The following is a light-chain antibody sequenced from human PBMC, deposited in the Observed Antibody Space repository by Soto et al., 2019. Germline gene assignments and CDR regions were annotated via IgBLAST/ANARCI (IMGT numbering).Light chain of an antibody. V-gene: IGLV3-21*04. J-gene: IGLJ3*02. CDR1: NIGSKS. Sequence: SYELTQPPSVSVAPGKTARITCGGNNIGSKSVHWYQQKPGQAPVLVIYYDSDRPSGIPERFSGSNSGNTATLPISRVEAGDEADYYCQVWDSSSAHPVFGGGTKLTVL. CDR3: QVWDSSSAHPV. CDR2: YDS.